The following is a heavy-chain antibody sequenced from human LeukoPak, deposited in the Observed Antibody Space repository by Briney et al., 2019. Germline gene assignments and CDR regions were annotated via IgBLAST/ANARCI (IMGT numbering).Heavy chain of an antibody. D-gene: IGHD4-17*01. V-gene: IGHV4-61*05. Sequence: SETLSLTCTVSGGSLSSSSYYWGWVRQPPGKGLGWNGYIYYSGSTNYNPSLKSRVTISVDTSKNQFSLKLSSVTAADTAMYYCARLVADYGDYVGHFDYWGQGTLVTVSS. J-gene: IGHJ4*02. CDR1: GGSLSSSSYY. CDR3: ARLVADYGDYVGHFDY. CDR2: IYYSGST.